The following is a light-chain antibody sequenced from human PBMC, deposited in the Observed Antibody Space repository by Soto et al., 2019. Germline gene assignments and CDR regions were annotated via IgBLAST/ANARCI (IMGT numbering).Light chain of an antibody. CDR1: QSVSSY. Sequence: EIVFTQSPSTLSLSPGERATLSCRASQSVSSYLAWYQQKPGQAPRLLIYGGSSRATGIPDRFSGSGSGTDFTLTISRLEPEDFAVYYCQQYGSSGTFGQGTKVDIK. V-gene: IGKV3-20*01. CDR3: QQYGSSGT. J-gene: IGKJ1*01. CDR2: GGS.